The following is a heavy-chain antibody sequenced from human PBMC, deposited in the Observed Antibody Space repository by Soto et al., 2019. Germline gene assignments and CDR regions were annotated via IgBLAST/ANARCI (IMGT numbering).Heavy chain of an antibody. V-gene: IGHV3-11*01. CDR3: ARDPQADGYNFFNAFDI. Sequence: PGGSLRLSCAASGFTFSDYYMSWIRQAPGKGLEWVSYISSSGSTIYYADSVKGRFTISRDNAKNSLYLQMNSLRAEDTAVYYCARDPQADGYNFFNAFDIWGQGTMVTVSS. CDR2: ISSSGSTI. J-gene: IGHJ3*02. CDR1: GFTFSDYY. D-gene: IGHD5-12*01.